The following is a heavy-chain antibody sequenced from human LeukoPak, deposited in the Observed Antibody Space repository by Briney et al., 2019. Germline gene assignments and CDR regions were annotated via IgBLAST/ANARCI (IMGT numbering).Heavy chain of an antibody. CDR1: GFTFSNLA. D-gene: IGHD6-19*01. J-gene: IGHJ4*02. CDR3: AKDARRYSGWYFFDH. CDR2: ISDSGGTT. V-gene: IGHV3-23*01. Sequence: GGSLRLSCVASGFTFSNLAMGWVRQAPGKGLEWVSVISDSGGTTYYADSVKGRFTISRDNSRNALYLQMNSLRVDDTAVYYCAKDARRYSGWYFFDHWGQGTLVTVSS.